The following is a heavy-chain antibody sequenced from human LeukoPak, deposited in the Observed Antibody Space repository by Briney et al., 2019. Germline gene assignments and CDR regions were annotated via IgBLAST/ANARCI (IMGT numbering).Heavy chain of an antibody. Sequence: SETLSLTCAVYGESLSGYYWSWIRQPPGKGLEWIGEINHSGSTNYIPSLKSRVTISVDTSKNQFSLKLSSVTAADTAVYYCAREGGGSWHIVVVIGAFDIWGQGTMVTVSS. D-gene: IGHD2-21*01. CDR2: INHSGST. V-gene: IGHV4-34*01. J-gene: IGHJ3*02. CDR1: GESLSGYY. CDR3: AREGGGSWHIVVVIGAFDI.